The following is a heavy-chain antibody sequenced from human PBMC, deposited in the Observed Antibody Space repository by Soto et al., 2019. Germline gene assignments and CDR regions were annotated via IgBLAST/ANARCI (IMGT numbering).Heavy chain of an antibody. CDR1: GGTFSSYA. D-gene: IGHD6-13*01. CDR3: ARVAAAYKWFDP. V-gene: IGHV1-69*13. Sequence: ASVKVSCKASGGTFSSYAISWVRQAPGQGLEWMGGIIPIFGTANYAQKFQGRVTITADESTSTAYMELSSLRSEDTAVYYCARVAAAYKWFDPWGQGTLVTVSS. J-gene: IGHJ5*02. CDR2: IIPIFGTA.